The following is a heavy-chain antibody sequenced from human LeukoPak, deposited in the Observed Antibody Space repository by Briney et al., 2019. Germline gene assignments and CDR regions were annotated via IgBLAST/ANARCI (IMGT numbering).Heavy chain of an antibody. CDR2: IDLHGSAK. CDR1: GSTFSTYS. V-gene: IGHV3-7*04. CDR3: ARDVHGGYFDF. J-gene: IGHJ4*02. D-gene: IGHD4-23*01. Sequence: QPGASLRLSCAASGSTFSTYSRNWIRQAPGKGLEWVASIDLHGSAKNYADSVRGRSTISRDNAKNSPYLRTTSLRAEHTAMYYCARDVHGGYFDFWGQGTLVTVSS.